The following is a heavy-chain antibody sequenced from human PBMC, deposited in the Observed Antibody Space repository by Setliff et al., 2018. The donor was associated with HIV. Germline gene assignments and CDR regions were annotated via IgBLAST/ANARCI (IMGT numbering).Heavy chain of an antibody. J-gene: IGHJ3*02. Sequence: ASVKVSCKASGYTFTSYGISWVRQAPGQGLEWMGWISAYNGNTNYAQKLQGRVIMTTDTSTSAAYMELRSLRSDDTAMYYCATQRDIVMVPGQGGFDIWAQGTMVTV. CDR3: ATQRDIVMVPGQGGFDI. V-gene: IGHV1-18*01. D-gene: IGHD2-2*01. CDR1: GYTFTSYG. CDR2: ISAYNGNT.